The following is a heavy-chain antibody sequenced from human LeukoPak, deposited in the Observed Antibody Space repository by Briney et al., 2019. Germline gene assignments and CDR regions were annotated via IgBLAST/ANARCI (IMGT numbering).Heavy chain of an antibody. CDR3: ARGLVAAGTFYLDY. V-gene: IGHV4-59*01. CDR1: GGSISSYY. Sequence: PSETLSLTCTVSGGSISSYYWSWIRQPPGKGLEWIGYVYNSGSTNYNPSLKSRVTISLDTSKSPFSLKLSSVTAADTAVYYCARGLVAAGTFYLDYWGQGTLVTVSS. D-gene: IGHD6-13*01. J-gene: IGHJ4*02. CDR2: VYNSGST.